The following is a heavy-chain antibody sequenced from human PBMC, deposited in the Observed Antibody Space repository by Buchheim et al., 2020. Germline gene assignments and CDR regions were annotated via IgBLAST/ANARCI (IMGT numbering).Heavy chain of an antibody. Sequence: QVQLQQWGAGLLKPSETLSLTCAVYGGSFSGYYWSWIRQPPGKGLEWIGEINHSGSTNYNPSLKSRVTISVDTSKTQFSLKLSSVTAADTAVYYCARGRDGKNNWFDPWGQGTL. CDR3: ARGRDGKNNWFDP. J-gene: IGHJ5*02. V-gene: IGHV4-34*01. CDR1: GGSFSGYY. D-gene: IGHD2-21*02. CDR2: INHSGST.